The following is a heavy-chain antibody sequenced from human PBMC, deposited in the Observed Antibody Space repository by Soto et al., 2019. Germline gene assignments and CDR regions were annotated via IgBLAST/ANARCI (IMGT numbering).Heavy chain of an antibody. CDR3: ARVTASLGDYKRGAFDI. J-gene: IGHJ3*02. V-gene: IGHV4-30-2*01. D-gene: IGHD4-17*01. CDR1: GGSMSSGGYS. CDR2: IYQSGST. Sequence: SETLSLTCAVSGGSMSSGGYSWSWIRQPPGKGLEWIGYIYQSGSTYYNPSLRSRVTISVDRSKNQFSLKLSSVTAAATAVYYCARVTASLGDYKRGAFDIWGQGTMVTVSS.